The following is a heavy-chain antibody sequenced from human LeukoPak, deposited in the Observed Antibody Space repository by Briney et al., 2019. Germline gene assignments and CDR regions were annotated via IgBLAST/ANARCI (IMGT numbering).Heavy chain of an antibody. D-gene: IGHD6-13*01. CDR1: GGSISSSSYY. CDR2: IYYSGST. CDR3: ASRRYSSSWYFAY. Sequence: PSETLSLTCTVSGGSISSSSYYWGWIRQPPGKGLEWIGYIYYSGSTYYNPSLKSRVTMSVDTSKNQFSLKLSSVTAADTAVYYCASRRYSSSWYFAYWGQGTLVTVSS. J-gene: IGHJ4*02. V-gene: IGHV4-39*07.